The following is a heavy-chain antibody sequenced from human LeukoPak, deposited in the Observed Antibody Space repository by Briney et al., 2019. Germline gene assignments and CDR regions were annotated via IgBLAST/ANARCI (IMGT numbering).Heavy chain of an antibody. CDR3: AKDRGLGPH. CDR1: GGSISNYY. V-gene: IGHV4-59*01. Sequence: SETLSFTCTVSGGSISNYYWSWIRQPPGKGLEWVGYIHASGSTNYNPSLKSRVTISVDMSKNQFSLSLTSVTAADTAVYYCAKDRGLGPHRGPGTLVTVSS. D-gene: IGHD1-26*01. J-gene: IGHJ1*01. CDR2: IHASGST.